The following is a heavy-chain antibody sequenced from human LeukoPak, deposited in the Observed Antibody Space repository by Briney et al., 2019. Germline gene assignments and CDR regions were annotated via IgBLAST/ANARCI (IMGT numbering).Heavy chain of an antibody. CDR2: IRYDGRNK. V-gene: IGHV3-30*02. Sequence: GGSLRLSCAASGFTFSNYGMHWVRQAPGKGLEWVGFIRYDGRNKYYADFVKGRFTISRDNSKNTLYLQMNSLRAEDTAVYYCARRAGDYSHPYDYWGQGTLVTVSS. CDR1: GFTFSNYG. J-gene: IGHJ4*02. D-gene: IGHD3-22*01. CDR3: ARRAGDYSHPYDY.